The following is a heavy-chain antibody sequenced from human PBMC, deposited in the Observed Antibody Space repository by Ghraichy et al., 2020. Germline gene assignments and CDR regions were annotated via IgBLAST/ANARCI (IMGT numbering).Heavy chain of an antibody. J-gene: IGHJ4*02. D-gene: IGHD2-2*01. Sequence: SQTLSLTCTVSGDSITNKNYYWAWVRQPPGKGLEWIGSIYYSGSAYYNPSLKSRVTISIDTSKNQFSLNLSSVTAADTALFFCARHDSPAAMVPDLFEYWGRGTLVTVSS. CDR3: ARHDSPAAMVPDLFEY. V-gene: IGHV4-39*01. CDR1: GDSITNKNYY. CDR2: IYYSGSA.